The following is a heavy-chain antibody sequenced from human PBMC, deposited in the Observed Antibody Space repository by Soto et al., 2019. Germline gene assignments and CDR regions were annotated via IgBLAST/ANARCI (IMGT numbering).Heavy chain of an antibody. J-gene: IGHJ4*02. CDR2: IYYSGSI. V-gene: IGHV4-59*01. CDR3: AKSLWDTSGWKTYY. Sequence: SETLSVTCTVSGDSIIRLYWSWIRQPPGKGLEWIGYIYYSGSINYNPSLKSRVTISVDPSKNQFSLRLSSVTAVDTAVYYCAKSLWDTSGWKTYYWGQGTLVTVSS. D-gene: IGHD6-19*01. CDR1: GDSIIRLY.